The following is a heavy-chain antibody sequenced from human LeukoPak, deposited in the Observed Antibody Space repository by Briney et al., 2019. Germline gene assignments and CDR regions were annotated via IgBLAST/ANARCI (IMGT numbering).Heavy chain of an antibody. Sequence: PGGSLRLSCAASGFTFSSYGMHWVRQAPGKGLEWVAVISYDGSNKYYADSVKGRFTISRDNSKNTLYLQMNSLRAEDTAVYYCAKDVHSVQWHEEVPEQNYWGQGTLVTVSS. J-gene: IGHJ4*02. V-gene: IGHV3-30*18. D-gene: IGHD6-19*01. CDR3: AKDVHSVQWHEEVPEQNY. CDR1: GFTFSSYG. CDR2: ISYDGSNK.